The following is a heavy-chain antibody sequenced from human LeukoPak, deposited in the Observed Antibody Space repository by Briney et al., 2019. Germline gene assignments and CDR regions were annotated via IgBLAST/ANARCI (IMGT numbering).Heavy chain of an antibody. V-gene: IGHV3-7*01. D-gene: IGHD2-15*01. J-gene: IGHJ6*03. CDR2: IKQDGSEK. Sequence: GGSLRLSCAASGFTFSTYRMSWVRQAPGKGLEWVANIKQDGSEKHYVDSVKGRFTISRDNAKNTLYLQMNSLRAEDTAVYYCARTPGLYCSGGSCYSGPMDVWGKGTTVTISS. CDR1: GFTFSTYR. CDR3: ARTPGLYCSGGSCYSGPMDV.